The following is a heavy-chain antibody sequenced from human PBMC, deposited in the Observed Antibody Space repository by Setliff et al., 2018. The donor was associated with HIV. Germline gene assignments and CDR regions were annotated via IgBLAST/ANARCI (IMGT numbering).Heavy chain of an antibody. CDR3: TTWLQ. Sequence: LRLSCAASGFTFSNAWMSWVRQAPGKGLEWVGRIKSIPNGGTTDYAAPVKGRCTISRDDSKNTLYLRMDSLKTEDTAVYYCTTWLQWGQGTVVTVSS. CDR1: GFTFSNAW. CDR2: IKSIPNGGTT. V-gene: IGHV3-15*01. J-gene: IGHJ1*01. D-gene: IGHD5-12*01.